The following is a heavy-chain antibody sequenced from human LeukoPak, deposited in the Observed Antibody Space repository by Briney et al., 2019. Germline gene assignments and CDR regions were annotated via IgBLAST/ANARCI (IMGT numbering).Heavy chain of an antibody. V-gene: IGHV4-59*01. CDR3: ARVYSSGSDY. D-gene: IGHD6-19*01. J-gene: IGHJ4*02. Sequence: SETLSLTCTVSGGSISSYYWSWIRQPPGKGLEWIGYIYYSGSTNYNPSLKSRVTISVDTSKNQFSLKLSSVTAADTSVYYCARVYSSGSDYWGQGTLVTVSS. CDR2: IYYSGST. CDR1: GGSISSYY.